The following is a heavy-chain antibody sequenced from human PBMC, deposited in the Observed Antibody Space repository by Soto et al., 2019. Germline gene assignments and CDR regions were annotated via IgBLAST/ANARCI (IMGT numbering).Heavy chain of an antibody. CDR1: GYTFTSYG. J-gene: IGHJ6*02. V-gene: IGHV1-18*01. CDR3: AREKRLTRNDERLYYYYYGMDV. Sequence: ASVKVSCKASGYTFTSYGISWVRQAPGQGLEWMGWISAYNGNTNYAQKLQGRVTMTTDTSTSTAYMELRSLRSDDTAVYYCAREKRLTRNDERLYYYYYGMDVWGQGTTVTVSS. D-gene: IGHD1-1*01. CDR2: ISAYNGNT.